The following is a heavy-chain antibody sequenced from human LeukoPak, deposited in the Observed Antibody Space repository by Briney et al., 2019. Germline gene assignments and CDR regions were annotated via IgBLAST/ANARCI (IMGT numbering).Heavy chain of an antibody. Sequence: GGSLRLSCAASGFTVSSNYMSWVRQAPGQGLEWVSVIYSGGSTSYAASVKGRFTIFRDNSKNTLYLQMNSLRGEDTAVYYCNYDFWSGNDYWGQGTLVTVSS. D-gene: IGHD3-3*01. CDR3: NYDFWSGNDY. V-gene: IGHV3-53*01. CDR2: IYSGGST. J-gene: IGHJ4*02. CDR1: GFTVSSNY.